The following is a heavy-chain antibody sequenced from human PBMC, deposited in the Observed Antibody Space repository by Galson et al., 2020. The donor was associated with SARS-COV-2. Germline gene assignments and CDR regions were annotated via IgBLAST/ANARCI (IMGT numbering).Heavy chain of an antibody. CDR3: ARADPHSGSFGPPHH. Sequence: SETLSLTCTVSGGSITSGTYYWSWIRQHTGKGLEWIGNIYYTGSSYYNPSLKSRITLSVDTSKNQFSLRLSSVTAADTAVYYCARADPHSGSFGPPHHWGQGALVTVSS. D-gene: IGHD1-26*01. J-gene: IGHJ1*01. CDR1: GGSITSGTYY. CDR2: IYYTGSS. V-gene: IGHV4-31*03.